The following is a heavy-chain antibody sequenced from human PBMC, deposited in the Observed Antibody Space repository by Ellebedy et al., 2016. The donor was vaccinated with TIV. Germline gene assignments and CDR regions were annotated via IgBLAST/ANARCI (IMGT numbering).Heavy chain of an antibody. CDR2: ISGSGGST. D-gene: IGHD1-7*01. CDR1: GFTFSSYA. CDR3: AKDKGELELLFDY. V-gene: IGHV3-23*01. Sequence: GESLKISCAASGFTFSSYAMSWVRQAPGKGLEWVSAISGSGGSTYYADSVKGRFTISRDNSKNTLYLQMNSLRAEDTAVYYCAKDKGELELLFDYWGQGTLVTVSS. J-gene: IGHJ4*02.